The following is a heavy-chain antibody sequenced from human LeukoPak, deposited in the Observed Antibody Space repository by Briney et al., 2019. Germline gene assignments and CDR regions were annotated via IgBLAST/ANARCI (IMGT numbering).Heavy chain of an antibody. V-gene: IGHV5-10-1*01. CDR2: IDPSDSYT. CDR3: AKHYGDYVAHFDY. CDR1: GDTFTNYW. Sequence: ETLRLSCNVSGDTFTNYWNSWVRQMPGQGLEWMGRIDPSDSYTNYSPSFQGHVTISADKSISTAYLQWSSLKASDTAMYYCAKHYGDYVAHFDYWGQGTLVTVSS. J-gene: IGHJ4*02. D-gene: IGHD4-17*01.